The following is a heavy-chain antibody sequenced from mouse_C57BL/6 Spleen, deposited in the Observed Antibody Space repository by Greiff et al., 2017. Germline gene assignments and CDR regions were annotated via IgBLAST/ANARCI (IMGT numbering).Heavy chain of an antibody. V-gene: IGHV1-80*01. D-gene: IGHD2-1*01. J-gene: IGHJ2*01. Sequence: QVQLQQSGAELVKPGASVKISCKASGYAFSSYWMNWVKQRPGKGLEWIGQIYPGDGDTNYNGKFKGKATLTADKSSSTAYMQLSSLTSEDSAVYFCARVYYGNYHYFDYWGQGTTLTVSS. CDR2: IYPGDGDT. CDR1: GYAFSSYW. CDR3: ARVYYGNYHYFDY.